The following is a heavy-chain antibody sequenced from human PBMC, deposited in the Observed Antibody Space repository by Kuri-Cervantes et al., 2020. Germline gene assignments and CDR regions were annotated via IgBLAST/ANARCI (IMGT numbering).Heavy chain of an antibody. Sequence: GESLKISCAAFGFTFKTYGMHWVRQSPGKGLEWVAVIWDDGTNRQYAESVEGRFSVSRDNHKNKLYLQMNSLRADDTAVYYCTKDLLRPPRHPKAHYYYMDVWGKGTAVTVSS. CDR2: IWDDGTNR. CDR1: GFTFKTYG. J-gene: IGHJ6*03. V-gene: IGHV3-33*06. D-gene: IGHD6-25*01. CDR3: TKDLLRPPRHPKAHYYYMDV.